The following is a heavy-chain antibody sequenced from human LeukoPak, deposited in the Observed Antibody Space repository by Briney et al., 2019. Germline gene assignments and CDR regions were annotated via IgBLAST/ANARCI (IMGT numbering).Heavy chain of an antibody. J-gene: IGHJ4*02. Sequence: SETLSLTCAVYGGSFSGYYWSWIRQPPGKGLEWIGEINHSGSTNYNPSLKSRVTISVDTSKNQFSLNLSSVTAADTAVYYCARVSRLGWQLLPDYWGQGTLVTVSS. D-gene: IGHD1-26*01. CDR1: GGSFSGYY. V-gene: IGHV4-34*01. CDR2: INHSGST. CDR3: ARVSRLGWQLLPDY.